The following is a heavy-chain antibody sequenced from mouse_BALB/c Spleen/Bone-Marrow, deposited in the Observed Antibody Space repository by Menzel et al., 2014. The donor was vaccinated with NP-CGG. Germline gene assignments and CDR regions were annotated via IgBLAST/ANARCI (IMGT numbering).Heavy chain of an antibody. CDR2: ISSGGGNT. J-gene: IGHJ2*01. CDR1: GFTFSSYT. CDR3: ARYMITTSYFDY. D-gene: IGHD2-4*01. V-gene: IGHV5-9*03. Sequence: EVQLQESGGGLVKPGGSLKLSCAASGFTFSSYTMSWVRQTPEKRLEWVATISSGGGNTYYPDSVKGRFTIPRDNAKNNLYLQMSSLRSEDTALYYCARYMITTSYFDYWGQGTTLTVSS.